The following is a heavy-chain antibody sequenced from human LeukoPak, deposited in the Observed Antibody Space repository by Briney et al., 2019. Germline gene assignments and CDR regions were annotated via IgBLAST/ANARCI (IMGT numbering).Heavy chain of an antibody. CDR2: INPNSGGT. V-gene: IGHV1-2*02. Sequence: ASVKVSCKASGYTFTGYYMHWVRQAPGQGLEWMGWINPNSGGTNYAQKFQGRVTMTRDTSISTAYMELSRLRSDDTAVYYCARERIYCSGGSCYSPPYYYYYRMDVWGQGTTVTVSS. CDR3: ARERIYCSGGSCYSPPYYYYYRMDV. CDR1: GYTFTGYY. D-gene: IGHD2-15*01. J-gene: IGHJ6*02.